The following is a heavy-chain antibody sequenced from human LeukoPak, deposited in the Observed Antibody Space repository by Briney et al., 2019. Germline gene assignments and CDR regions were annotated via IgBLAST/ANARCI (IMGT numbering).Heavy chain of an antibody. J-gene: IGHJ4*02. CDR2: ISSSGSTI. CDR3: AREWQWLASFGY. D-gene: IGHD6-19*01. CDR1: GFTFSSYE. V-gene: IGHV3-48*03. Sequence: TGGSLRLSCAASGFTFSSYEMNWVRQAPGKGLEWVSYISSSGSTIYYADSVRGRFTISRDNAKNSLYLQMNSLRAEDTAVYYCAREWQWLASFGYWGQGTLVTVSS.